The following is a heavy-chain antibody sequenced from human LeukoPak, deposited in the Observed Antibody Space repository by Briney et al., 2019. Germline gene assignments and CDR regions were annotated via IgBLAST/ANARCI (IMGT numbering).Heavy chain of an antibody. CDR3: ARYYDRSGFYCDAFDL. CDR2: ITSNSNDK. D-gene: IGHD3-22*01. V-gene: IGHV3-48*02. Sequence: GGSLRLSCAASGFIFKTYCMSWVRQAPGKGLEWLSYITSNSNDKYYADSVKGRFTISRDNAKDSLNLQMDSLRDEDTAVYYCARYYDRSGFYCDAFDLWGQGTMVTVSA. CDR1: GFIFKTYC. J-gene: IGHJ3*01.